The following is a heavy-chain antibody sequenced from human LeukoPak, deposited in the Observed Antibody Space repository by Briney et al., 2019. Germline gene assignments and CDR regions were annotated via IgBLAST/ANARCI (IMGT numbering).Heavy chain of an antibody. V-gene: IGHV3-15*07. J-gene: IGHJ4*02. D-gene: IGHD3-22*01. CDR1: GFTFSNAW. CDR2: IKSKTDGGTT. Sequence: GGSLRLSCAASGFTFSNAWMNWVRQAPGKGLGWVGRIKSKTDGGTTDYAAPVKGRFTISRDDSKNTLYLQMNSLKTEDTAVYYCSMTYYYDSSEGYWGQGTLVTVSS. CDR3: SMTYYYDSSEGY.